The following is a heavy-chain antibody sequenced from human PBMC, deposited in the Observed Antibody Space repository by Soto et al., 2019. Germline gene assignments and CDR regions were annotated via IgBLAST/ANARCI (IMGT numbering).Heavy chain of an antibody. V-gene: IGHV3-7*01. CDR1: GFTFSSYW. Sequence: EVQLVESGGGLVQPGGSLRLSCAASGFTFSSYWMSWVRQAPGKGLEWVANIKQDGSEKYYVDSVKGRFTISRDNAKNSLDLQMNSLRAEDTAVYYCAREGMDHRGWYPHYYYGMDVWGQGTTVTVSS. J-gene: IGHJ6*02. CDR2: IKQDGSEK. CDR3: AREGMDHRGWYPHYYYGMDV. D-gene: IGHD6-19*01.